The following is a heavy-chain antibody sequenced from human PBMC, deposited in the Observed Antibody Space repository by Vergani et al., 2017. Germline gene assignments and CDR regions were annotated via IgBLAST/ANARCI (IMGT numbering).Heavy chain of an antibody. D-gene: IGHD2-2*01. CDR1: GFTFSSYA. CDR2: ISYDGSNK. Sequence: QVQLVESGGGVVQPGRSLRLSCAASGFTFSSYAMHWVRQAPGKGLEWVAVISYDGSNKYYADSVKVRFTISRDNSKNTLYLQMNSLRAEDTAVYYCARGSGLSSTSSGDYMDVWGKGTTVTVSS. V-gene: IGHV3-30-3*01. CDR3: ARGSGLSSTSSGDYMDV. J-gene: IGHJ6*03.